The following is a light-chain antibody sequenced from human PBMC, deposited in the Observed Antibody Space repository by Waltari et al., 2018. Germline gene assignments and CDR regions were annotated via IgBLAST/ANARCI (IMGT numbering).Light chain of an antibody. V-gene: IGLV2-14*01. Sequence: QSALTQPASVSGSPGQSITISCTGTSSDVGGYNYVSWYQQNPGKAPKLMIYEVSNRPSGVSNRFSGSKSGNTASLTISVLQAEDEADYYCSSYTSSSTYVFGTGTKVTVL. J-gene: IGLJ1*01. CDR2: EVS. CDR3: SSYTSSSTYV. CDR1: SSDVGGYNY.